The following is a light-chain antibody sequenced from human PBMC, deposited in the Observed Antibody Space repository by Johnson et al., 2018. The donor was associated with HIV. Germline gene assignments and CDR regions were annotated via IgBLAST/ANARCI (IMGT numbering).Light chain of an antibody. CDR2: ENN. V-gene: IGLV1-51*02. CDR1: TSNIGNNY. Sequence: QSLLTQPPSVSAAPGQKVTISCSGSTSNIGNNYVSWYQHLPGTAPKLLICENNKRPSGIPDRFSGSKSGTSATLGITGLQTGDEADYYCGTWDSSLSAHYVFGTGTKITAL. CDR3: GTWDSSLSAHYV. J-gene: IGLJ1*01.